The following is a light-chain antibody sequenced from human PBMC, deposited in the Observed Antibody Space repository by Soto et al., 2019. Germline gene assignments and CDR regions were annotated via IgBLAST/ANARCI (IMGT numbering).Light chain of an antibody. CDR2: DVS. CDR3: SSYTVIRSGVI. J-gene: IGLJ2*01. CDR1: SIDVGGYDS. V-gene: IGLV2-14*03. Sequence: QSALTQPASVSGSPGQSITISCTGTSIDVGGYDSVSWYQHHPGIAPRLIIYDVSHRPSGVSDRFSGSKSGNTASLTISGLQDEDESDYYCSSYTVIRSGVIFGGGTKLTVL.